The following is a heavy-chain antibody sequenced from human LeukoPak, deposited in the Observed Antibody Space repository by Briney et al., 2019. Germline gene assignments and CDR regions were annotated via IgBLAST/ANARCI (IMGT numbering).Heavy chain of an antibody. D-gene: IGHD3-9*01. CDR3: ARQSYDILTGYYGLDY. Sequence: PSETLSLTCTVSGGSISSYYWSWIRQPPGKGLEWIGYIYYSGSTNYNPSLKSRVTISVDTSKNQFSLKLSSVTAADTAVYYCARQSYDILTGYYGLDYWGQGTLVTVSS. CDR1: GGSISSYY. CDR2: IYYSGST. J-gene: IGHJ4*02. V-gene: IGHV4-59*01.